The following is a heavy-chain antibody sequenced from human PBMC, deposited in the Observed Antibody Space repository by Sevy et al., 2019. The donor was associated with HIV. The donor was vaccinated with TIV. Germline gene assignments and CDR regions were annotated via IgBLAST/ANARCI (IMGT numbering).Heavy chain of an antibody. V-gene: IGHV3-23*01. CDR3: AKTPLRFLEWGAFDY. D-gene: IGHD3-3*01. J-gene: IGHJ4*02. CDR1: GFTFSSYA. CDR2: ISGSGGST. Sequence: GGSLRLSCAASGFTFSSYAMSWVRQAPGKGLEWVSAISGSGGSTYYADSVKGRFTISRDNSKNTLYLQMNSLRAEDTAVYYCAKTPLRFLEWGAFDYWGQGTLVTVSS.